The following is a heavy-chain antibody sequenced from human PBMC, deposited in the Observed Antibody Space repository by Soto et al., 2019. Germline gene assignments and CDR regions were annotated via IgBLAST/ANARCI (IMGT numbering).Heavy chain of an antibody. CDR1: GDSVSSNSAA. Sequence: SQTLSLTCAISGDSVSSNSAAWNWIRQSPSRGLEWLGRTYYRSKWYNDYAVSVKSRITINPDTSKNQFSLQLNSVTPEDTAVYYCARDQLGPSLDFSSSSFRYGMDVWGQGTTVTVSS. CDR3: ARDQLGPSLDFSSSSFRYGMDV. CDR2: TYYRSKWYN. J-gene: IGHJ6*02. V-gene: IGHV6-1*01. D-gene: IGHD6-6*01.